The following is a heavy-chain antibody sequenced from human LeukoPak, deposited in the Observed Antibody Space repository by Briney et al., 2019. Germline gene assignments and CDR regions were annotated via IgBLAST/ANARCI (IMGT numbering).Heavy chain of an antibody. CDR1: GFTFSSYE. CDR2: ISSSGSTI. Sequence: GGSLRLSCAASGFTFSSYEMNWVRQAPGKGLEWVSYISSSGSTIYYADSVKGRFTISRDNAKNSLYLQMNSLRAEDTAVYYCARPHSRYYYGMDVWGQGTTVTVSS. J-gene: IGHJ6*02. V-gene: IGHV3-48*03. D-gene: IGHD3-22*01. CDR3: ARPHSRYYYGMDV.